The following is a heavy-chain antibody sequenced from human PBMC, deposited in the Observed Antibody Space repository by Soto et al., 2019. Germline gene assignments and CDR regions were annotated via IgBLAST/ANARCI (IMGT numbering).Heavy chain of an antibody. V-gene: IGHV3-23*01. Sequence: HPGGSLRLSCAASGFKFSNYAMSWVRQAPGKGLEWVSVISATGGCTYYADSVKGRFTISRDNSHNTLYLQVHSLTAEDTAVYYCAKDRRAGGNSAFYFDFWGQGAQVTVSS. CDR2: ISATGGCT. CDR3: AKDRRAGGNSAFYFDF. J-gene: IGHJ4*02. D-gene: IGHD3-16*01. CDR1: GFKFSNYA.